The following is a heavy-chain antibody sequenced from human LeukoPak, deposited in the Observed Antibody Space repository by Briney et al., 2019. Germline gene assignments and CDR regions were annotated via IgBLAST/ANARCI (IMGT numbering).Heavy chain of an antibody. D-gene: IGHD2-15*01. Sequence: PGGSLRLSCAASGFTFSSYDMIWVRQAQGKGLEWVSSISSSGGGTYYADSVKGRFTISRDNSKNTLYLQMNSLRAEDTAIYYCAKKIVPGGLGGMDVWGQGTTVTVSS. J-gene: IGHJ6*02. CDR3: AKKIVPGGLGGMDV. CDR1: GFTFSSYD. CDR2: ISSSGGGT. V-gene: IGHV3-23*01.